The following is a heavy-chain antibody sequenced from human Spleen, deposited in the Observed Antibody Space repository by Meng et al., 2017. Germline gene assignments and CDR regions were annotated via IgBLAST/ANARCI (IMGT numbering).Heavy chain of an antibody. V-gene: IGHV4-39*07. CDR1: GFSFNSYA. CDR2: VYYSGVT. Sequence: GSLRLSCAASGFSFNSYAMAWVRQAPGRGLEWIGSVYYSGVTYYNPSLESRVTISVDTSKNQFYLKLSSMTAADTAVYFCARDLWELRYKAPFDPWGQGALVTVSS. CDR3: ARDLWELRYKAPFDP. D-gene: IGHD3-9*01. J-gene: IGHJ5*02.